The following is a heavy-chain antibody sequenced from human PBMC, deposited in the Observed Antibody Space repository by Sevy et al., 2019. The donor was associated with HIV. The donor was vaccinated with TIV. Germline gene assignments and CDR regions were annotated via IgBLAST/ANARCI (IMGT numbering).Heavy chain of an antibody. CDR1: GFTFSNYA. V-gene: IGHV3-23*01. CDR3: ARKYDSSGYFDY. CDR2: ISGRGGSGDKT. Sequence: QLGGSLRLSCAASGFTFSNYAMNWVRQAPGKGLEWVSGISGRGGSGDKTNYADSVKGRFTISRDDSKNSLYLQLNSLRAEDTAIYYCARKYDSSGYFDYWGQGTLVTVSS. J-gene: IGHJ4*02. D-gene: IGHD3-22*01.